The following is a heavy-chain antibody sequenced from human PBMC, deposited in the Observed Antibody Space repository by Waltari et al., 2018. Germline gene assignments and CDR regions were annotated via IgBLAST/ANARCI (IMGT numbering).Heavy chain of an antibody. D-gene: IGHD3-10*01. CDR2: IDPGDSDT. V-gene: IGHV5-51*01. CDR1: GYSFDTYW. CDR3: ARGISGFDY. Sequence: QLVQSGAEVKKPGESLSISCKCSGYSFDTYWIGWVRQMPGKGLEWVGIIDPGDSDTRYSPSFQGQVTISADKSSSTAFLHWSSLKASDTAIYYCARGISGFDYWGQGTLVTVSS. J-gene: IGHJ4*02.